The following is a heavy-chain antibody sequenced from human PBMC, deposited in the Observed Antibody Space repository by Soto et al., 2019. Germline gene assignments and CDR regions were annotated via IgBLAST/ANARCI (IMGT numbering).Heavy chain of an antibody. CDR3: TSQARFTAICDY. D-gene: IGHD3-9*01. V-gene: IGHV3-73*02. Sequence: EVQLVESGGGLVQPGGSLTLSCAASGFTFSGSAVHWVRQASGKGLEWVGRIRSKGNNYATAYAASVKGRFSISRDDSKSTAYLQMHSLKTEDTAVYYCTSQARFTAICDYWGQGTLVTVSS. CDR2: IRSKGNNYAT. CDR1: GFTFSGSA. J-gene: IGHJ4*02.